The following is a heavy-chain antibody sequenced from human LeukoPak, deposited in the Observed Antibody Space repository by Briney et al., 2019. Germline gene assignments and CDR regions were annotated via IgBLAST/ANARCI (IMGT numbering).Heavy chain of an antibody. V-gene: IGHV4-59*01. CDR2: IYYSGST. D-gene: IGHD5-12*01. CDR1: GGSISSYY. Sequence: PSETLSLTSTVPGGSISSYYWSWIRQPPGKGLEWVGYIYYSGSTNYTPSLKSRVTISVDTSKIQFSLKLSSVTAADTAVYYCARALVARAYYYGMDAWGQGTTVTVSS. J-gene: IGHJ6*02. CDR3: ARALVARAYYYGMDA.